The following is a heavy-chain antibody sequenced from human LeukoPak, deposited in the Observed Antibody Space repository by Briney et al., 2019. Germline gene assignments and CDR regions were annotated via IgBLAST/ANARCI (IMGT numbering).Heavy chain of an antibody. V-gene: IGHV4-34*01. CDR2: INHSGST. J-gene: IGHJ6*03. Sequence: PSETLSLTCAVYGGSFSGYYWSWIRQPPGKGLEWIGEINHSGSTNYNPSLKSRVTISVDTSKNQFSLKLSSVTAADTAVYYCARLITGIGYCSGGSCNSPIYYYYMDVWGKGTTVTVSS. D-gene: IGHD2-15*01. CDR3: ARLITGIGYCSGGSCNSPIYYYYMDV. CDR1: GGSFSGYY.